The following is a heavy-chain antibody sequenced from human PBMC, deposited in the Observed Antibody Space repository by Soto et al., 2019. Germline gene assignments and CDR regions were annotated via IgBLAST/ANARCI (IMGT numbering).Heavy chain of an antibody. CDR1: GGTFSSYA. V-gene: IGHV1-69*13. J-gene: IGHJ6*02. D-gene: IGHD1-26*01. CDR2: IIPIFGTA. CDR3: ASHSDGVGATTGYYYGMDV. Sequence: WASVKVSCKASGGTFSSYAISWVRQAPGQGLEWMGGIIPIFGTANYAQKFQGRVTITADESTSTAYMELSSLRSEDTAVYYCASHSDGVGATTGYYYGMDVWGQGTTVTVSS.